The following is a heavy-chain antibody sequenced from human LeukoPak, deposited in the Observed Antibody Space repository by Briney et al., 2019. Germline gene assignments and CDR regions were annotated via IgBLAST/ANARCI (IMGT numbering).Heavy chain of an antibody. CDR3: ATQGVLDAFDI. Sequence: GGALRLSCAASGFTFRDAWMIWVRQAPGKGLEWVGRIKSRADGGTPDYAAPVTGRFTISRDDSNGTLFLQMNSLTTEDTAVYYCATQGVLDAFDIWGQGTMVIVSS. J-gene: IGHJ3*02. D-gene: IGHD3-10*01. V-gene: IGHV3-15*01. CDR2: IKSRADGGTP. CDR1: GFTFRDAW.